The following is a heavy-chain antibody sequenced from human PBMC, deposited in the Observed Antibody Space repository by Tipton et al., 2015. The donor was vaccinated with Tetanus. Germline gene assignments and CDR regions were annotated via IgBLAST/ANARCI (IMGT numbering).Heavy chain of an antibody. Sequence: SLRLSCAASGFTFSSYAMHWVRQAPGKGLEWVAVISYDGSNKYYADSVKGRFTISRDNSKNTLYLQMNSLRAEDTAVYYCAREVGGYSSSSLIPFDYWGQGTLVTVSS. D-gene: IGHD6-6*01. V-gene: IGHV3-30*04. J-gene: IGHJ4*02. CDR1: GFTFSSYA. CDR3: AREVGGYSSSSLIPFDY. CDR2: ISYDGSNK.